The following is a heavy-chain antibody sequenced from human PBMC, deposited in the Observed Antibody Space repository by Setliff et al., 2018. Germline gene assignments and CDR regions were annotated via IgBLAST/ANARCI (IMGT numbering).Heavy chain of an antibody. CDR3: ARLGGLLVATMPFDY. V-gene: IGHV4-38-2*01. CDR2: IFQSGIT. D-gene: IGHD5-12*01. CDR1: GFSITNGYY. Sequence: KPSETLSLTCAVSGFSITNGYYWGWIRQSPGRGLEWIANIFQSGITFYNPSLKSRVTMSLDTSTNQFSLKLRSVTAADTAVYYCARLGGLLVATMPFDYWGQGIPVTVSS. J-gene: IGHJ4*02.